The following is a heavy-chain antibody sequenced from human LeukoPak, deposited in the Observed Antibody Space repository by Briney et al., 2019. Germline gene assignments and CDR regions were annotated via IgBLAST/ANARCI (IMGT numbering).Heavy chain of an antibody. D-gene: IGHD6-19*01. CDR2: IIPIFGTA. V-gene: IGHV1-69*13. CDR1: GGTFSSYA. Sequence: SVKVSCKASGGTFSSYAISWVRQAPGQGLEWMGGIIPIFGTANYAQKFQGRVTITADESTSTAYMELSSLRSEDTAVYYCAREGAVAGPDWFDPWGQGTLVTVSS. J-gene: IGHJ5*02. CDR3: AREGAVAGPDWFDP.